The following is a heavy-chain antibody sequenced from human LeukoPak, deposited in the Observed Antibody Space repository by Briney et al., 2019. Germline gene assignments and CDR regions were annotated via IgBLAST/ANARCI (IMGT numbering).Heavy chain of an antibody. D-gene: IGHD6-13*01. Sequence: ASVKVSCKASGYTFTGYYMHWVRQAPGQGLEWMGWINPNSGGTNYAQKFQGRVTMTRDTSISTAYMELSRLRSEDTAVYYCARTRTAGRGWRNYFDYWGQGTLVTVSS. J-gene: IGHJ4*02. CDR3: ARTRTAGRGWRNYFDY. CDR2: INPNSGGT. CDR1: GYTFTGYY. V-gene: IGHV1-2*02.